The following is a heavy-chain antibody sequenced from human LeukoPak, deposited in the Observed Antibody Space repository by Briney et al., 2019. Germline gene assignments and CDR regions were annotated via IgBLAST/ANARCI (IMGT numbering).Heavy chain of an antibody. CDR2: IKYDGNEK. J-gene: IGHJ4*02. CDR3: ARHAPVRGVRIYPTDY. V-gene: IGHV3-7*01. Sequence: GGSLRLSCAASGFTFSDYWMTWVRQAPGKGLEWVANIKYDGNEKYYLDSVKGRFTISRDNAENSLYLQMNGLRTEDTAPYYCARHAPVRGVRIYPTDYCGQGTLVTVSS. D-gene: IGHD3-10*01. CDR1: GFTFSDYW.